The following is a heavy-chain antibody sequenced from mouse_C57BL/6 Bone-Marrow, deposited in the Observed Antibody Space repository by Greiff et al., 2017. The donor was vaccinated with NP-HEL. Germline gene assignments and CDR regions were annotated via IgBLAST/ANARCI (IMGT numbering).Heavy chain of an antibody. CDR2: IDPNSGGT. J-gene: IGHJ2*01. V-gene: IGHV1-72*01. D-gene: IGHD1-1*01. CDR3: AREEGITTEYYFDY. CDR1: GYTFTSYW. Sequence: QVHVKQSGAELVKPGASVKLSCKASGYTFTSYWMHWVKQRPGRGLEWIGRIDPNSGGTKYNEKFKSKATLTVDKPSSTAYMQLSSLTSEDSAVYYCAREEGITTEYYFDYWGQGTTLTVSS.